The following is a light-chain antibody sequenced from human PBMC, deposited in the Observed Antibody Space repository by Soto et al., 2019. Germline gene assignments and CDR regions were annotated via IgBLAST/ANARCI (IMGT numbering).Light chain of an antibody. V-gene: IGLV7-46*01. Sequence: QAVVTQEPSLTVSPGGTVTLTCGSSTGAVTSGHYPYWFQQKPGQAPRTLIFDTSDRQSETPARFSGSLLGGKAALTLSGAQPEHEAEYYCFLFYSGFRVFGGGTKLTVL. CDR1: TGAVTSGHY. J-gene: IGLJ3*02. CDR2: DTS. CDR3: FLFYSGFRV.